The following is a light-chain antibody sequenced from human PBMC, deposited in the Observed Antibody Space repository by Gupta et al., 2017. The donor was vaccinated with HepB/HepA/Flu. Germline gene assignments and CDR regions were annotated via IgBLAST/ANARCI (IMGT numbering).Light chain of an antibody. J-gene: IGKJ2*01. V-gene: IGKV3-20*01. CDR2: AAS. CDR3: QHYDNSPMYT. CDR1: QSISNSY. Sequence: EIVLTQSPGTLSLSPGERATLSCRASQSISNSYLACYQQKPGQAPRLLIYAASSRATGIPQRFSGRGSGTDFTLTISRLEPEDFAVYYCQHYDNSPMYTFGQGTKLEIK.